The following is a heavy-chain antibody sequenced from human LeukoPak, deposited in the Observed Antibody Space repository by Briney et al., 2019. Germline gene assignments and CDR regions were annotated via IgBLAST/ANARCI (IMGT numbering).Heavy chain of an antibody. CDR2: IGSSSSYI. Sequence: GGSLRLSCAASGFTFSSYSMNWVRQAPGKGLEWVSSIGSSSSYIYYADSVKGRFTISRDNAKNSLYLQMNSLRAEDTAVYYCASELRYFDWLFENWGQGTLVTVSS. V-gene: IGHV3-21*01. CDR1: GFTFSSYS. J-gene: IGHJ4*02. CDR3: ASELRYFDWLFEN. D-gene: IGHD3-9*01.